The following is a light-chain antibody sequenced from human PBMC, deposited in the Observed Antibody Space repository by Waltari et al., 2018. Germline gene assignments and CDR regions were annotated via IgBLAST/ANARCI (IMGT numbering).Light chain of an antibody. CDR3: ASYTTTRTVV. V-gene: IGLV2-14*01. Sequence: QSALTQPASVSGSPGQSITISCTGTRSDIGGYNYVSWYQQHPGKAPKLMIFEVARWPSGVSNRFSGSKSGNTASLTISGLQAEDEADYYCASYTTTRTVVFGGGTKVTVL. CDR1: RSDIGGYNY. CDR2: EVA. J-gene: IGLJ2*01.